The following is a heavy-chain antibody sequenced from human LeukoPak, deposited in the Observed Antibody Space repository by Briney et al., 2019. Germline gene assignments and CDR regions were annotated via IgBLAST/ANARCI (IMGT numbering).Heavy chain of an antibody. J-gene: IGHJ2*01. D-gene: IGHD2-15*01. V-gene: IGHV4-59*08. Sequence: GSLRLSCAASRFTFNTYAMSWIRQPPGKGLEWIGYIYYSGSTNYNPSLKSRVTISVDTSKNQFSLKLSSVTAADTAVYYCARHAGSYWYFDLWGRGTLVTVSS. CDR3: ARHAGSYWYFDL. CDR2: IYYSGST. CDR1: RFTFNTYA.